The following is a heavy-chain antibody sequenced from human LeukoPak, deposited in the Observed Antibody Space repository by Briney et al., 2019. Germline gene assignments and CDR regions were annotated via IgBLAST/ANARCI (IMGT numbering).Heavy chain of an antibody. Sequence: SETLSLTCTVSGGSISSYYWSWIRQPPGKELEWIGYIYYSGSTNYNPSLKSRVTISVDTSKNQFSLKLSSVTAADTAVYYCARGGYDFWSGYNLFDPWGQGTLVTVSS. CDR3: ARGGYDFWSGYNLFDP. CDR1: GGSISSYY. CDR2: IYYSGST. J-gene: IGHJ5*02. V-gene: IGHV4-59*01. D-gene: IGHD3-3*01.